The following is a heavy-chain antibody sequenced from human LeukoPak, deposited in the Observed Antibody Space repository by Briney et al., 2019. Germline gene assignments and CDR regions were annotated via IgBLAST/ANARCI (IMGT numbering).Heavy chain of an antibody. CDR1: GFTFSSYD. CDR2: IGTAGDT. CDR3: GRVGQCSGGSCYGMDV. J-gene: IGHJ6*02. D-gene: IGHD2-15*01. Sequence: GGSLRLSCAASGFTFSSYDMHWVRQATGKGLEWVSAIGTAGDTYYPGSVKGRFTISRENAKNSLYLQMNSLRAGDTAVYYCGRVGQCSGGSCYGMDVWGQGTTVTVSS. V-gene: IGHV3-13*01.